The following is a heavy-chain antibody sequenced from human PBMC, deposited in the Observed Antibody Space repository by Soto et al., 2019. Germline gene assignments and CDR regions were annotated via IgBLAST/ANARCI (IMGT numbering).Heavy chain of an antibody. J-gene: IGHJ6*02. CDR2: IYYSGST. Sequence: PSETLSLTCTVSGGSISSYYWSWIRQPPGKGLEWIGYIYYSGSTNYNPSLKSRVTISVDTSKNQFSLKLSSVTAADTAVYYCARFDPAAYYYGMDVWGQGTTVTVSS. V-gene: IGHV4-59*12. CDR1: GGSISSYY. D-gene: IGHD2-2*01. CDR3: ARFDPAAYYYGMDV.